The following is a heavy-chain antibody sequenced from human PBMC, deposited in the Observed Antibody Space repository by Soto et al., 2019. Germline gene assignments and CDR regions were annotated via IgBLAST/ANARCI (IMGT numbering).Heavy chain of an antibody. J-gene: IGHJ3*02. V-gene: IGHV1-8*01. CDR2: MTPKSDDT. CDR1: GYTFTNYD. Sequence: QVQLVQSGAEVKKPGASVKVSCKASGYTFTNYDVNWVRQAPGQGLEWVGWMTPKSDDTGYAQKFQGRVTLTRNNSISTAYMELSSLTSEDTAVYYCARGLAVTRDALDIWGQGTMVTVSS. CDR3: ARGLAVTRDALDI. D-gene: IGHD4-4*01.